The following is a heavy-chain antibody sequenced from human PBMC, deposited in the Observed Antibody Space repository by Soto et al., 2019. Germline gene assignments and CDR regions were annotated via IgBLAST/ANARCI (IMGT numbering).Heavy chain of an antibody. CDR2: ISSSSNYI. D-gene: IGHD4-17*01. CDR1: GFTFSSYS. Sequence: EVQLVESGGGLVKPGGSLRLSCAASGFTFSSYSMNWVRQAPGKGLEWVSSISSSSNYIYYADSVKGRFTISRDNAKNSPYLQKNGLRAEDTAVYYCARFDYGDTGTPVGWFDPWGQGNLVTVSS. CDR3: ARFDYGDTGTPVGWFDP. V-gene: IGHV3-21*01. J-gene: IGHJ5*02.